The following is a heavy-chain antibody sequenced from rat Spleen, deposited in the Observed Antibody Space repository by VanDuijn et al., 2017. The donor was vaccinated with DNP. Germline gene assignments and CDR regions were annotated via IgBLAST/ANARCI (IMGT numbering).Heavy chain of an antibody. V-gene: IGHV5-22*01. CDR3: ARQSAIYYYGYVPTFFDY. J-gene: IGHJ2*01. Sequence: EVQLVESGGGLVQPGRSLKLSCAASGFTFSDYNMAWVRQAPTKGLELVTYISFEGSSTYFGDSVKGRFTISRDNAKSTLYLQMNRLRSEDTATYYCARQSAIYYYGYVPTFFDYWGQGVMVAVSS. CDR1: GFTFSDYN. D-gene: IGHD1-12*01. CDR2: ISFEGSST.